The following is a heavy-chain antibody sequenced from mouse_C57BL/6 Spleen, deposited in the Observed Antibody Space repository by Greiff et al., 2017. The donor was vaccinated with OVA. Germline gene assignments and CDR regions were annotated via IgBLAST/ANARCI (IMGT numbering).Heavy chain of an antibody. J-gene: IGHJ2*01. V-gene: IGHV1-61*01. CDR1: GYTFTSYW. D-gene: IGHD1-1*01. Sequence: QVQLQQPGAELVRPGSSVKLSCKASGYTFTSYWMDWVKQRPGQGLEWIGNIYPSDSETHYNQKFKDKATLTVDKSSSTAYMQLSSLTSEDSAVYYCARCYGSSPYYFDYWGQGTTLTVSS. CDR2: IYPSDSET. CDR3: ARCYGSSPYYFDY.